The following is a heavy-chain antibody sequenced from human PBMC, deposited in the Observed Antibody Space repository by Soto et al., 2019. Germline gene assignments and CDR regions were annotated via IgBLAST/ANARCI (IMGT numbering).Heavy chain of an antibody. CDR2: IYYSGST. CDR1: GGSISSSSYY. J-gene: IGHJ3*02. D-gene: IGHD5-12*01. V-gene: IGHV4-39*01. Sequence: SETLSLTCTVSGGSISSSSYYWGWIRQPPGKGLEWIGSIYYSGSTYYNPSLKSRVTISVDTSKNQFSLKLSSVTAADPAVYYCARSVSGYDSGGEVRNDAFDIWGQGTMVTVSS. CDR3: ARSVSGYDSGGEVRNDAFDI.